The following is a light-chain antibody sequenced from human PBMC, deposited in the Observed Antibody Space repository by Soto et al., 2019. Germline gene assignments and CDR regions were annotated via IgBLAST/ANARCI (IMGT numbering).Light chain of an antibody. J-gene: IGLJ1*01. CDR2: DVS. Sequence: QSALTQPASVSGSPGQSITISCTGSSSDIGGYDYVSWYQQYPGKAPKLMIYDVSNRPSGVSNRFSGSKSGNTASLTISGLQADEEADYYCISFTSSTTRVFGTGTKLTVL. V-gene: IGLV2-14*03. CDR1: SSDIGGYDY. CDR3: ISFTSSTTRV.